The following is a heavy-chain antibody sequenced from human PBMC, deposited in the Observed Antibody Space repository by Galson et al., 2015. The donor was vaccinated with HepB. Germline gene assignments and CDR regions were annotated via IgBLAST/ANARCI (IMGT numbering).Heavy chain of an antibody. CDR2: FVPFLGSA. D-gene: IGHD2-2*01. J-gene: IGHJ4*02. Sequence: SVKVSCKASGVTFTNYAVTWVRQAPGQGLEWMGGFVPFLGSANYAQKFQGRVTIAADESTGRNYMEMTKLRSEDTAVYFCAYCSSASCHDFDYWGQGTLVTVSS. V-gene: IGHV1-69*13. CDR3: AYCSSASCHDFDY. CDR1: GVTFTNYA.